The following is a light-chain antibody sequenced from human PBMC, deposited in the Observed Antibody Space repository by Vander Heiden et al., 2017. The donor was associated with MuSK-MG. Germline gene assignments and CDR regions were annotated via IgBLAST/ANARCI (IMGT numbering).Light chain of an antibody. CDR3: AAWDDSLNGLVV. Sequence: QSVLTQPPSTSGTPGQRVTISCSGSRSNIGSNTVSWYQQLPGTAPKLLIYSDNQRPSGVPDRFSGSKSGTAASLAISGLQSEDEANYYCAAWDDSLNGLVVFGGGTKLTVL. V-gene: IGLV1-44*01. CDR1: RSNIGSNT. CDR2: SDN. J-gene: IGLJ2*01.